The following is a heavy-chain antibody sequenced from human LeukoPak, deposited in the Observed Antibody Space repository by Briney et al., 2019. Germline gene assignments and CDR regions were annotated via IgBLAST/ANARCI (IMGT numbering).Heavy chain of an antibody. CDR1: GFTFSSYA. D-gene: IGHD6-19*01. J-gene: IGHJ4*02. V-gene: IGHV3-23*01. CDR2: ISGSGGST. Sequence: GGSLRLSCAASGFTFSSYAMSWVRQAPGKALEWVSAISGSGGSTYYADSVKGRFTISRDNSKNTLYLQMNSLRAEDTAVYYCAKDSRTGIAVAGRYPFDYWGQGTLVTVSS. CDR3: AKDSRTGIAVAGRYPFDY.